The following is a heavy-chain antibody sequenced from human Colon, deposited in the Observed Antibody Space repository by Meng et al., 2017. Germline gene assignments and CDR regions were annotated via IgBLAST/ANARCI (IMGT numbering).Heavy chain of an antibody. Sequence: EGQLVESGGGRVQPGGSLRLSCAASGFTFSGYSMNWVRQAPGKGLEWVGRIKSNNDGGTTDYAAPVKGRFTISRDDSKSTLYLQMNSLKIEDTAMYYCGTDIYDWGQGTLVTVSS. CDR1: GFTFSGYS. D-gene: IGHD2/OR15-2a*01. J-gene: IGHJ4*02. V-gene: IGHV3-15*01. CDR3: GTDIYD. CDR2: IKSNNDGGTT.